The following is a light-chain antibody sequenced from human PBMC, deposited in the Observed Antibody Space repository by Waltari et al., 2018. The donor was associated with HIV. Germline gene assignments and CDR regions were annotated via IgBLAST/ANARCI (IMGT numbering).Light chain of an antibody. V-gene: IGLV1-47*01. CDR2: RHD. J-gene: IGLJ3*02. CDR1: NSNIGSNY. Sequence: QSVLTQPPSASGTPGQRVTISCSGNNSNIGSNYVYWYQHLPGTAPKLLIYRHDQRRPGVPDRFSASKSGTSASLAISGLRSEDEADYHCAAWDDSLGGLWVFGGGTKLTVL. CDR3: AAWDDSLGGLWV.